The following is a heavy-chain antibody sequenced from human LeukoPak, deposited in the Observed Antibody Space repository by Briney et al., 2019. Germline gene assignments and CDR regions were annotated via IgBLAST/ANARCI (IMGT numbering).Heavy chain of an antibody. CDR1: GGSISSYY. V-gene: IGHV4-59*08. D-gene: IGHD3-16*01. CDR2: IYYSGST. J-gene: IGHJ4*02. Sequence: SETLSLTCTVSGGSISSYYWSWIRQPPGKGLEWIGYIYYSGSTNYNPSLKSRVTISVDTSKNQFSLKLSSVTAADTAVYYCARESPVVRGYFDYWGQGTLVTVSS. CDR3: ARESPVVRGYFDY.